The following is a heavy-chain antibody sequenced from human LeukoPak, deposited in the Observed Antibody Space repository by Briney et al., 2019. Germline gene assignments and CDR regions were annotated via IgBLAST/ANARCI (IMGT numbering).Heavy chain of an antibody. CDR1: GYTFAGYY. CDR2: MNPNSGNT. CDR3: ARGSLRFLEWLRTDDY. D-gene: IGHD3-3*01. J-gene: IGHJ4*02. Sequence: ASVKVSCKASGYTFAGYYMHWVRQATGQGLEWVGWMNPNSGNTGYAQKFQGRVTMTRNTSISTAYMELSSLRSEDTAVYYCARGSLRFLEWLRTDDYWGQGTLVTVSS. V-gene: IGHV1-8*02.